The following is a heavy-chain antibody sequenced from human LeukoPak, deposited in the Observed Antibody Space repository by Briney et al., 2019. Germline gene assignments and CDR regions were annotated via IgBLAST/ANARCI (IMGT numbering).Heavy chain of an antibody. CDR2: INHSGST. CDR1: GGSFSGYY. J-gene: IGHJ3*02. D-gene: IGHD1-26*01. CDR3: AISGNYFTRDAFDI. V-gene: IGHV4-34*01. Sequence: SETLSLTCAVYGGSFSGYYWSWIRQPPGKGLEWIGEINHSGSTNYNPSLKSRVTISGDMSKHLFSLELRSVTAADTAVYYCAISGNYFTRDAFDIWGQGTMVTVSS.